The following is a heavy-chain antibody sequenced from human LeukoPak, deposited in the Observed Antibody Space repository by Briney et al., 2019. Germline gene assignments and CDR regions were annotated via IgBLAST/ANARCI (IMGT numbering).Heavy chain of an antibody. CDR1: GFSFSVYW. CDR2: IKTDGSIT. CDR3: ARDAAMTYRGYFDI. D-gene: IGHD6-25*01. Sequence: PGGSLRLSCAASGFSFSVYWMHWVRQAPGKGPVWVSRIKTDGSITDYADSLKGRFTISRNNSEQTVFLQMSSLRPEDTAVYYCARDAAMTYRGYFDIWGRGNLVTVSS. V-gene: IGHV3-74*01. J-gene: IGHJ2*01.